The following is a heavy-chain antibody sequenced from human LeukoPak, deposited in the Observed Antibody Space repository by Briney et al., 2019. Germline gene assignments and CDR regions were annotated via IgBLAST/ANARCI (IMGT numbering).Heavy chain of an antibody. CDR2: INPNSGGT. J-gene: IGHJ2*01. D-gene: IGHD4-17*01. V-gene: IGHV1-2*02. Sequence: GASVKVSCKASGYTFTGYYMHWVRQAPGQGLEWMGWINPNSGGTNYAQKFQGRVTMTRDTSISTAYMELSRLRSDDTAVYYCASHYYGDRWNLYWYFDLWGGGTLVTVSS. CDR3: ASHYYGDRWNLYWYFDL. CDR1: GYTFTGYY.